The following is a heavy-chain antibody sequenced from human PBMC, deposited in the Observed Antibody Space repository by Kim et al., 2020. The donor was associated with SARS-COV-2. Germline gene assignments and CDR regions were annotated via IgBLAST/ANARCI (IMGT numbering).Heavy chain of an antibody. Sequence: GESLQISCKGSGYSFTSYWIGWVRQMPGKGLEWMGIIYPGDSDTRYSPSFQGQVTISADKSISTAYLQWSSLKASDTAMYYCARGIGETWPLWGLFDYWGQGTLVTVSS. V-gene: IGHV5-51*01. CDR3: ARGIGETWPLWGLFDY. CDR1: GYSFTSYW. D-gene: IGHD3-16*01. J-gene: IGHJ4*02. CDR2: IYPGDSDT.